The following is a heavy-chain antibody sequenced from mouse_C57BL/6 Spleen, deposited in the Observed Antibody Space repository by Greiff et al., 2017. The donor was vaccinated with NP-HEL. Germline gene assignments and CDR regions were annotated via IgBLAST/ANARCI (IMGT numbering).Heavy chain of an antibody. CDR2: IDPSDSET. J-gene: IGHJ1*03. CDR3: ATEGYYGNDDV. CDR1: GYTFTSYW. Sequence: QVQLKQPGAELVRPGSSVKLSCKASGYTFTSYWMHWVKQRPIQGLEWIGNIDPSDSETHYNQKFKDKATLTVDKSSSTAYMQLSSLTSEDSAVYYCATEGYYGNDDVWGTGTTVTVSS. V-gene: IGHV1-52*01. D-gene: IGHD2-1*01.